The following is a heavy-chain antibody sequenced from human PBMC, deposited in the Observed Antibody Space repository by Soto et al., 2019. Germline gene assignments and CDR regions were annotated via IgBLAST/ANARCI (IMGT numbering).Heavy chain of an antibody. D-gene: IGHD2-2*01. V-gene: IGHV1-3*01. Sequence: ASVKVSCKASGYTFTSYAMHWVRQAPGQRLEWMGWINAGNGNTKYSQKFQGRVTITRDTSASTAYMELSSLRSEDTAVYYCARDARGSPAASVRQPGNWFDPSGQGTLLTVSS. CDR2: INAGNGNT. CDR1: GYTFTSYA. J-gene: IGHJ5*02. CDR3: ARDARGSPAASVRQPGNWFDP.